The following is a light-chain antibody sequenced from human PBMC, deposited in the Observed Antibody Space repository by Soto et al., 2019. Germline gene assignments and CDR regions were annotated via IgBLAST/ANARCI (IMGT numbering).Light chain of an antibody. CDR3: QQFSDWPPRFT. V-gene: IGKV3-20*01. CDR2: ATS. J-gene: IGKJ4*01. Sequence: EIMLTQSPGTLSLSPGERATLSCRASRSLSSTFLAWYRQKPGQGPRLLFYATSSRAAGIPDRFSGSGSGTDFTLTISRVEPEDFAVYYCQQFSDWPPRFTFGGGTRVDI. CDR1: RSLSSTF.